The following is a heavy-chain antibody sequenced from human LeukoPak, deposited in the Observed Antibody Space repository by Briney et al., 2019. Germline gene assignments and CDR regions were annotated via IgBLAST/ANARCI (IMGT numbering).Heavy chain of an antibody. D-gene: IGHD1-26*01. Sequence: GSLRLSCAASGFSVSSNYMTWVRQAPGKGLEWVSIIYSDGSAYYADSVKGRFTISRDNSKNTLYFQMNSLRAEDTAVYYCARGGGYYYYYYMDVWGKGTTVTISS. CDR2: IYSDGSA. J-gene: IGHJ6*03. CDR3: ARGGGYYYYYYMDV. CDR1: GFSVSSNY. V-gene: IGHV3-66*01.